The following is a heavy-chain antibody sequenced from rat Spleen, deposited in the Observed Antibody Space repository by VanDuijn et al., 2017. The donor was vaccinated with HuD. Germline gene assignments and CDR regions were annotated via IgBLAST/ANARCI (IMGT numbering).Heavy chain of an antibody. J-gene: IGHJ3*01. CDR1: GFSLSNYG. Sequence: QVQLKESGPGLVQPSQTLSLTCTVSGFSLSNYGVIWVRQPPGKGLEWMGVIWNTGGTQYNSALKSRLSISRDTSKSQVFLKMNNLQTEDTAMHFCVRGSAFFDYWGQGTLITVSS. CDR2: IWNTGGT. V-gene: IGHV2S61*01. CDR3: VRGSAFFDY. D-gene: IGHD3-3*01.